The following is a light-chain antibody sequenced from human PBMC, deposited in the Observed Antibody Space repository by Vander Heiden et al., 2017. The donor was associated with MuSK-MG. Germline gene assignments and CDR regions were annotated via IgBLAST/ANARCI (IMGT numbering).Light chain of an antibody. Sequence: DIQMTQSPSTLSASVGDRVTITCRASQSISSWLAWYQQKPGKAPKLLIYKASSLESGVPSRFSGRGSGTEFTLTISSLQPDDFATYYCQQYNSYWTFGGGTKVEIK. J-gene: IGKJ4*01. V-gene: IGKV1-5*03. CDR2: KAS. CDR1: QSISSW. CDR3: QQYNSYWT.